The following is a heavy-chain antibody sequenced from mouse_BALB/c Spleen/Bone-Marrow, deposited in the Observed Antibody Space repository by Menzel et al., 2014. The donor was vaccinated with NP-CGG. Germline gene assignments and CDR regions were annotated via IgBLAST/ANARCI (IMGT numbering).Heavy chain of an antibody. CDR3: ANYYYGYYFDY. V-gene: IGHV14-3*02. D-gene: IGHD1-1*01. CDR1: GFNIRDTY. J-gene: IGHJ2*01. Sequence: ELVKPGASVKLSCTASGFNIRDTYLHWVKQRPEQGLEWIGRIDSANDNTKYDPKFQDKATITADTSSNTAYLQLSSLTSEDTAVYYCANYYYGYYFDYWGQGTTLTVSS. CDR2: IDSANDNT.